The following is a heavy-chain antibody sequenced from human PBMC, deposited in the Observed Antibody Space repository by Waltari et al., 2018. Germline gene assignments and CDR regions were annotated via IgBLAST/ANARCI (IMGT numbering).Heavy chain of an antibody. V-gene: IGHV4-39*01. J-gene: IGHJ5*02. CDR1: GGSITSNDYY. CDR2: TSYSGNT. Sequence: QLQLQESGPGLVKPSETLSLTCTVSGGSITSNDYYWGWIRQPQGKGLEWIGTTSYSGNTYYNPSLKDRVTISVDTPKNQFSLKLNSVTAADTAVYYCAVLGYCTNGVCYSWFDPWGQGTLVTVSS. CDR3: AVLGYCTNGVCYSWFDP. D-gene: IGHD2-8*01.